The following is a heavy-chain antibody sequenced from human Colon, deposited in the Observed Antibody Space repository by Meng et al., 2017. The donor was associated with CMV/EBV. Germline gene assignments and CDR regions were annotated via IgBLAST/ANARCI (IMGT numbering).Heavy chain of an antibody. J-gene: IGHJ2*01. Sequence: GESLKISCAASGFSFSDHFMHWMRHTPERGLEWLSYITPDATTIYYADSVKGRFTVSRDNANHLMYLQMNSLRAEDTAVYYCAVQAGPTERYFDLWGRGTLVTVS. CDR3: AVQAGPTERYFDL. CDR2: ITPDATTI. CDR1: GFSFSDHF. V-gene: IGHV3-11*01. D-gene: IGHD1-26*01.